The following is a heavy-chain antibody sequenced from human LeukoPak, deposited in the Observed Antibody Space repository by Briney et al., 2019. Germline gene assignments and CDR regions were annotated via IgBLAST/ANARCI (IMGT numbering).Heavy chain of an antibody. CDR1: GYTFTSYY. V-gene: IGHV1-46*01. CDR3: AIGEMAKNAFDI. J-gene: IGHJ3*02. CDR2: INPSGGST. Sequence: GASVKVSCKASGYTFTSYYMHWVRQAPGQGLEWMGIINPSGGSTSYAQKFQGRVTMTRDTSASTVYMELSSLRSEDTAVYHCAIGEMAKNAFDIWGQGTMVTVSS. D-gene: IGHD5-24*01.